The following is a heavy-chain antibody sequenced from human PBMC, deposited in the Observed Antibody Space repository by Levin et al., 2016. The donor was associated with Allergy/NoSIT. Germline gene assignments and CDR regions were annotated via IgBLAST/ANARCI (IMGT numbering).Heavy chain of an antibody. D-gene: IGHD2-2*01. V-gene: IGHV1-2*02. J-gene: IGHJ4*02. CDR1: GYTFIGYY. CDR2: INPNIGDT. CDR3: ARDHPDCSSTSCHS. Sequence: ASVKVSCKASGYTFIGYYMHWVRQAPGQGLEWMGWINPNIGDTNYAQKFQGRVTMTRDTSISTAYMELSRLRSDDTAIYYCARDHPDCSSTSCHSWGQGTLVTVSS.